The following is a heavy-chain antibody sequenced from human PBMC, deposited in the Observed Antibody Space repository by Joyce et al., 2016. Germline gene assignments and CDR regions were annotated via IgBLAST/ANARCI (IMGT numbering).Heavy chain of an antibody. V-gene: IGHV3-74*01. CDR2: VDSDGSGT. Sequence: EVQLVESGGGLLQPGGSLSLSCAASGFTFTNYWRHWVRQAPGNGLVWVAHVDSDGSGTSYADSVKGRVTISRDNAKNMVYLQMNSLRTEDTAVYYCGSVFEYWGRGALVTVSS. CDR1: GFTFTNYW. J-gene: IGHJ4*02. CDR3: GSVFEY.